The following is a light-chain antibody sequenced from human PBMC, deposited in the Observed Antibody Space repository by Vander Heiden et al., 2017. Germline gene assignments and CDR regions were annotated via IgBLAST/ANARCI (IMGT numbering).Light chain of an antibody. CDR2: KAS. CDR3: QQYNSYSYT. CDR1: QSISSW. J-gene: IGKJ2*01. Sequence: DIQMTQSLSTLSASVGDRVTITCRASQSISSWLAWYQQKPGKAPKLLIYKASSRESGIPARFSGSGSGTEFTLTISSLQPDDFATYYCQQYNSYSYTFGQGTKLEIK. V-gene: IGKV1-5*03.